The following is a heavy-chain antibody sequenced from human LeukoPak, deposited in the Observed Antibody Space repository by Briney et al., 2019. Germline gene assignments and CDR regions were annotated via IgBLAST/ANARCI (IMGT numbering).Heavy chain of an antibody. CDR2: IHHSGST. J-gene: IGHJ4*02. V-gene: IGHV4-4*02. Sequence: PSGTLSLTCAVSGGSISSSNWWSWVRQPPGKGLEWIAEIHHSGSTNYSPSLKSRVTISVDTTKNQFSLKLTSVTAADTAVYFCARAPRHGNNPYFAYWGRGTPVTVSS. CDR1: GGSISSSNW. CDR3: ARAPRHGNNPYFAY. D-gene: IGHD5-24*01.